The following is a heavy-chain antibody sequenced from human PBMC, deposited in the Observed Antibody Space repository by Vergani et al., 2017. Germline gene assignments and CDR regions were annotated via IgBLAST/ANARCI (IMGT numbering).Heavy chain of an antibody. CDR1: GFTFSSYG. Sequence: QVQLVESGGGVVQPGRSLRLSCAASGFTFSSYGMHWVRQAPGKGLEWVAVISYDGSNKYYADSVKGRFTISRDNSKNTLYLQMNSLRAEDTAVYYCARGPYSLNYYGSGSFSGNHYYYGMDVWGQGTTVTVSS. CDR2: ISYDGSNK. J-gene: IGHJ6*02. CDR3: ARGPYSLNYYGSGSFSGNHYYYGMDV. D-gene: IGHD3-10*01. V-gene: IGHV3-30*03.